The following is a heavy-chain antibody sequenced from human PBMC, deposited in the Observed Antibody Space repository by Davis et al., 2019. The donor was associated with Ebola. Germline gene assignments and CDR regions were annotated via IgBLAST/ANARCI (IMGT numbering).Heavy chain of an antibody. D-gene: IGHD6-19*01. CDR3: SRYSFAWYYFAN. V-gene: IGHV3-23*01. J-gene: IGHJ4*02. Sequence: GGSLRLSCAVSGIPLSNLGIRWVRRAPGKGLEWVSTIGTSATPHYPDSVKGRFTVSRDNSRNTVYLQMNSLRAEDTALYYCSRYSFAWYYFANWGQGALVTVSS. CDR1: GIPLSNLG. CDR2: IGTSATP.